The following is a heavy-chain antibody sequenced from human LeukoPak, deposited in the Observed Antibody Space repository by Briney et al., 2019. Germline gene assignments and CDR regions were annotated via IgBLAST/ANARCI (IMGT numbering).Heavy chain of an antibody. CDR1: GFTFSSYG. D-gene: IGHD6-19*01. CDR3: ARFVYSSGCFDY. CDR2: IRYDGSNK. Sequence: GSLRLSCAASGFTFSSYGMHWVRQAPGKGLEWVTFIRYDGSNKYYADSVKGRFTISRDNAKNTLYLQMNSLRAEDTAVYYCARFVYSSGCFDYWGQGTLVTVSS. V-gene: IGHV3-30*02. J-gene: IGHJ4*02.